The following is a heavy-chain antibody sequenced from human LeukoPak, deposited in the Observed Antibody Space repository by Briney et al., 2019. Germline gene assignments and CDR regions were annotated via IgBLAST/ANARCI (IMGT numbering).Heavy chain of an antibody. Sequence: PSETLSLTCAVYGGSFSGYYWSWIRQPPGKGLEWIGEINHSGSTNYNPSLKSRVTISVDTSKNQFSLKLSSVTAADTAVYYCARRFTPRSLDIVVVEPFDYWGQGTLVTVSS. CDR2: INHSGST. CDR1: GGSFSGYY. CDR3: ARRFTPRSLDIVVVEPFDY. J-gene: IGHJ4*02. V-gene: IGHV4-34*01. D-gene: IGHD2-15*01.